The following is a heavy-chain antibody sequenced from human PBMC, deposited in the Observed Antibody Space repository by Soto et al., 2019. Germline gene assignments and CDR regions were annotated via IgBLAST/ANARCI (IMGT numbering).Heavy chain of an antibody. CDR1: GYTFTIYG. Sequence: ASVKVSSKAAGYTFTIYGISWVRRAPGQGLQWIGLISVYKGNTNYAQKLQGRVTMKTDKSTSTAYMELRSLRSDDTAVYYCARVDSTPAVTIFGVVISATRENYYGMDVWGQGTTVTVSS. CDR2: ISVYKGNT. D-gene: IGHD3-3*01. CDR3: ARVDSTPAVTIFGVVISATRENYYGMDV. J-gene: IGHJ6*02. V-gene: IGHV1-18*04.